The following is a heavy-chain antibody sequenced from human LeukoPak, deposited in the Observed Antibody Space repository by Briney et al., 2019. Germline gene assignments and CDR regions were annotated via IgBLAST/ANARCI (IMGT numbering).Heavy chain of an antibody. CDR3: ARSYSDYDYFNNWFDP. CDR1: GFSLSTSGVG. V-gene: IGHV2-5*01. Sequence: ASGPTLVNPTQTLTLTCTFSGFSLSTSGVGVGWIRQPPGKALEWLALIYWNDDERYSPSLKSRLTISKDTSKNQVVLTMTNMDPVDTATYYCARSYSDYDYFNNWFDPWGQGTLVTVSS. J-gene: IGHJ5*02. CDR2: IYWNDDE. D-gene: IGHD5-12*01.